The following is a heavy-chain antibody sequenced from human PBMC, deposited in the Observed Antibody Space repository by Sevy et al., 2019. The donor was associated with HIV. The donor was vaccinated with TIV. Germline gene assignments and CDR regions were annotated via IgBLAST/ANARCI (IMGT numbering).Heavy chain of an antibody. CDR2: LSFGCGEI. Sequence: GGSLRLSCAASGFTFSKYSMSWVRQPPGKGLEWVSTLSFGCGEINYADSVKGRFTISRDNSKSSVYLQMNNLRPEDTAVYYCAREGCTKPHDYWYQRTLVTVSS. CDR3: AREGCTKPHDY. CDR1: GFTFSKYS. V-gene: IGHV3-23*01. D-gene: IGHD2-8*01. J-gene: IGHJ4*02.